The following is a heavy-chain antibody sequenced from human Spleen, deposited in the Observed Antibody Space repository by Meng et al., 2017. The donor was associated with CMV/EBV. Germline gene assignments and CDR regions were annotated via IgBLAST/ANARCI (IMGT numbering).Heavy chain of an antibody. CDR2: INHSGST. V-gene: IGHV4-34*01. D-gene: IGHD2-21*01. CDR3: ARGGGDSQIDY. Sequence: LTCAVYGGSFGGYYWSWIRQPPGKGLEWIGEINHSGSTNYNPSLKSRVTISVDTSKNQFSLKLSSVTAADTAVYYCARGGGDSQIDYWGQGTLVTVSS. CDR1: GGSFGGYY. J-gene: IGHJ4*02.